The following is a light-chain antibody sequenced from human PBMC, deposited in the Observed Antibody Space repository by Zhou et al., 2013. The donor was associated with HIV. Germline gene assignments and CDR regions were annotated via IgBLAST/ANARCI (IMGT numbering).Light chain of an antibody. CDR1: ESISNW. CDR2: KAS. Sequence: DIQMTQSPSTLSASVGDRVTITCRASESISNWLAWYQQKPGRAPNLLIYKASNLESGVPSRFSGSGSGTEFTLTISSLQPDDFATYYCQQYNSYPLTFGQGTKLEIK. CDR3: QQYNSYPLT. V-gene: IGKV1-5*03. J-gene: IGKJ2*01.